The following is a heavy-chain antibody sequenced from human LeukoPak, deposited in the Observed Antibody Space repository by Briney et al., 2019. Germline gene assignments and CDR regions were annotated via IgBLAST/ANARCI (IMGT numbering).Heavy chain of an antibody. Sequence: ASVKVSCKTSGYTFSNYGISWVRQAPGQGLEWMGWISAYSGNTNYAQKFQGRVTLTRDTSISTAYMELSRLRSDDTAVYYCARGLKDYDSSGYYSGYYYYMDVWGKGTTVTVSS. CDR2: ISAYSGNT. V-gene: IGHV1-18*01. D-gene: IGHD3-22*01. J-gene: IGHJ6*03. CDR3: ARGLKDYDSSGYYSGYYYYMDV. CDR1: GYTFSNYG.